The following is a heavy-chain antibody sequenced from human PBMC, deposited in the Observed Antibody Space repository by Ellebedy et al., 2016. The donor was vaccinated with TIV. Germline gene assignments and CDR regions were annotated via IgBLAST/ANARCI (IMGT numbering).Heavy chain of an antibody. CDR1: GGSISSYY. CDR2: IYYSGST. Sequence: MPSETLSLTCTVSGGSISSYYWSWIRQPPGKGLEWIGYIYYSGSTNYNPSLKSRVTISVDTSKNQFPLRLSSVTAADPAVYYCARVVWQQPVSYAFDIWGQGTMVTVSS. D-gene: IGHD6-13*01. CDR3: ARVVWQQPVSYAFDI. V-gene: IGHV4-59*01. J-gene: IGHJ3*02.